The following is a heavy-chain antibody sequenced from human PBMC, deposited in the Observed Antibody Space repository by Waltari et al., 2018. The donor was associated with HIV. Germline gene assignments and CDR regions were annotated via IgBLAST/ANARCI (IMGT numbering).Heavy chain of an antibody. Sequence: QLLESGGGLVAPGGSLRLSCAASGFIFIDFAMDWVRQAPGKGLEWVSAIPGGGETFYADSVKGRFTISRDNSKNTLYLQMNSLRADDAAVYYCVKDSGRAADVFDLWGQGTMVTVSS. J-gene: IGHJ3*01. CDR1: GFIFIDFA. CDR2: IPGGGET. CDR3: VKDSGRAADVFDL. D-gene: IGHD3-10*01. V-gene: IGHV3-23*01.